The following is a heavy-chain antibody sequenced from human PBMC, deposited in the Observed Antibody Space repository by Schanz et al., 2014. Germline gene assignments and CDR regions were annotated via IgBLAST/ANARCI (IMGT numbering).Heavy chain of an antibody. V-gene: IGHV3-21*01. Sequence: DVQLVESGGGLVKPGGSLRLSCDASRFTFSSYSFNWVLQAPGKGLEWVSSITASGDYMHYADSVKGRFTISRDNARNSLYLQMNNLRVEDTAVYYCARGPDYGSGSYSSYWGQGTLVTVSS. CDR1: RFTFSSYS. J-gene: IGHJ4*02. D-gene: IGHD3-10*01. CDR3: ARGPDYGSGSYSSY. CDR2: ITASGDYM.